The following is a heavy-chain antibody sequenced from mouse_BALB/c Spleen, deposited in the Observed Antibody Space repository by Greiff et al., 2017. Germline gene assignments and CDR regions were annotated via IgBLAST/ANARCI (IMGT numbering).Heavy chain of an antibody. V-gene: IGHV5-12-1*01. J-gene: IGHJ2*01. CDR2: ISSGGGST. Sequence: EVQLVESGGGLVKPGGSLKLSCAASGFAFSSYDMSWVRQTPEKRLEWVAYISSGGGSTYYPDTVKGRFTISRDNAKNTLYLQMSSLKSEDTAMYYCARLTTLYYFDYWGQGTTLTVSS. CDR3: ARLTTLYYFDY. D-gene: IGHD1-1*01. CDR1: GFAFSSYD.